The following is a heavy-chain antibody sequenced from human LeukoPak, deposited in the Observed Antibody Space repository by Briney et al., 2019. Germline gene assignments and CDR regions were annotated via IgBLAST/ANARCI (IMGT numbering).Heavy chain of an antibody. V-gene: IGHV3-72*01. CDR3: ARAVNTIFGVAFDY. D-gene: IGHD3-3*01. CDR1: GFTFSDHY. J-gene: IGHJ4*02. CDR2: TRNKANSYTT. Sequence: GGSLRLSCAASGFTFSDHYMDWVRQAPGKGLEWVGRTRNKANSYTTEYAASVKGRFTISRDDSKNSLYLQMNSLKTEDTAVSYCARAVNTIFGVAFDYWGQGTLVTVSS.